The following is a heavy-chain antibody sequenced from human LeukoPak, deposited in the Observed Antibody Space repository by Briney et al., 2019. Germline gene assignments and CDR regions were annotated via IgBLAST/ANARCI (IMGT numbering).Heavy chain of an antibody. Sequence: GESLKISCKGSGYSFTSYWIGWVRQMPGKGLEWMGIIYPGDSDTRYSPSFQGQVTISADKSISTAYLQWSSLKASDTAMYYCARQRNHCSSTSCYIGWFDPWGQGTLVTVSS. CDR3: ARQRNHCSSTSCYIGWFDP. V-gene: IGHV5-51*01. J-gene: IGHJ5*02. CDR1: GYSFTSYW. CDR2: IYPGDSDT. D-gene: IGHD2-2*02.